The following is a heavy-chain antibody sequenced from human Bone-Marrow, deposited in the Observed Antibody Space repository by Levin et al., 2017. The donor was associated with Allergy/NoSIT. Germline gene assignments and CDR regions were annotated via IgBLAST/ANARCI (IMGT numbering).Heavy chain of an antibody. CDR3: ARVQGYSYRDRYGMDV. CDR1: GFTFSSYS. CDR2: ISSSSSYI. Sequence: GESLKISCAASGFTFSSYSMNWVRQAPGKGLEWVSSISSSSSYIYYADSVKGRFTISRDNAKNSLYLQMNSLRAEDTAVYYCARVQGYSYRDRYGMDVWGQGTTVTVSS. J-gene: IGHJ6*02. D-gene: IGHD5-18*01. V-gene: IGHV3-21*01.